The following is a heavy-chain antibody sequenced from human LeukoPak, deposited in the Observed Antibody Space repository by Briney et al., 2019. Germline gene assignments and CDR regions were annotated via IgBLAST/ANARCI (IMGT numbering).Heavy chain of an antibody. CDR2: IYYSGST. V-gene: IGHV4-59*08. Sequence: SETLSLTCTVSGGSISSYYWSWIRQPPGKGLEWIGYIYYSGSTYYNPSLKSRVTISVDTSKNQFSLKLSSVTAADTAVYYCARHLQLELLPSYFDYWGQGTLVTVSS. J-gene: IGHJ4*02. D-gene: IGHD1-7*01. CDR1: GGSISSYY. CDR3: ARHLQLELLPSYFDY.